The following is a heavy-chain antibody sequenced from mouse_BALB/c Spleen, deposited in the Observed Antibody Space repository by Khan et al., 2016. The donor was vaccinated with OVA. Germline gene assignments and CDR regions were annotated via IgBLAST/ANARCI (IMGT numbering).Heavy chain of an antibody. CDR3: ARRYYYGHWYFDV. J-gene: IGHJ1*01. V-gene: IGHV3-2*02. CDR2: ISYSGST. CDR1: GYSITSDYA. D-gene: IGHD1-1*01. Sequence: EVQLQESGPGLVKPSQSLSLTCTVTGYSITSDYAWNWIRQFPGNKLEWMGYISYSGSTGYNPSLKSRLSITRDTSNNQFFLQLNSVTTEDTATXYSARRYYYGHWYFDVWGAGTTVTVSS.